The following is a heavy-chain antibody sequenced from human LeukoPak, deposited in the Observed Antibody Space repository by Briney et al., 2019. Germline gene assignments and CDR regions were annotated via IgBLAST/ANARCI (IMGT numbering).Heavy chain of an antibody. V-gene: IGHV3-21*01. D-gene: IGHD3-10*01. CDR3: ARDTKLTMVGGVIIPPLFDY. Sequence: GGSLRLSCAASGFTFSSYSMNWVRQAPGKGLEWVSSISSSSYIYYADSVRGRFTISRDNAKNSLYLQMNSLRAEDTAVYYCARDTKLTMVGGVIIPPLFDYWAGAPGVSVSS. CDR1: GFTFSSYS. J-gene: IGHJ4*02. CDR2: ISSSSYI.